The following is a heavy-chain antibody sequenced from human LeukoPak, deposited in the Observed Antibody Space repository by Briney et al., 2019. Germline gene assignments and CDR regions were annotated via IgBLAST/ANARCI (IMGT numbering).Heavy chain of an antibody. D-gene: IGHD3/OR15-3a*01. V-gene: IGHV3-30*02. CDR1: GFSFSSYG. CDR3: AKDFLGRRSLLGFDN. CDR2: IRYDAGNK. J-gene: IGHJ4*02. Sequence: PGGSLRLSCAASGFSFSSYGMHWVRRAPAKGLEWVAFIRYDAGNKYYADSMKGRFTISRDNSKNTLYLQVNSLRAEDTAVYYCAKDFLGRRSLLGFDNWGQGTLVTVSS.